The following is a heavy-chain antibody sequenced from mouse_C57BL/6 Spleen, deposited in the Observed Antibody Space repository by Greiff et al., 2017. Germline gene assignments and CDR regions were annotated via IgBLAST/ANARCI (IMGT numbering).Heavy chain of an antibody. CDR2: INPSSGYT. Sequence: VQLQESGAELAKPGASVTLSCKASGYTFTSYWMHWVKQRPGQGLEWIGYINPSSGYTKYNQKFKDKATLTADKSSSPAYMQLSSLTYEDSAVYYCANMVTTEFAYWGQGTLVTVSA. D-gene: IGHD2-2*01. CDR1: GYTFTSYW. J-gene: IGHJ3*01. CDR3: ANMVTTEFAY. V-gene: IGHV1-7*01.